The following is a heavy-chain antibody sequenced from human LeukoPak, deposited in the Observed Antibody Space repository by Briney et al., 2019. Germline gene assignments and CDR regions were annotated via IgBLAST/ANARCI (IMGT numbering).Heavy chain of an antibody. J-gene: IGHJ4*02. V-gene: IGHV3-66*01. CDR3: ATPSGGY. CDR2: IYSDGDT. D-gene: IGHD6-25*01. CDR1: GFTFSNAW. Sequence: PGGSLRLSCAASGFTFSNAWMNWVRQAPGKGLEWVSVIYSDGDTSYADSVKGRFTISRDISKNTLYLQMNSLRAEDTAVYYCATPSGGYWGQGTLVTVSS.